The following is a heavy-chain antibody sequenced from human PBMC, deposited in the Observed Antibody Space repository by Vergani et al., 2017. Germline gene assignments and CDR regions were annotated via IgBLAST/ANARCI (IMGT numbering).Heavy chain of an antibody. CDR2: IIPILGIA. D-gene: IGHD2-21*02. V-gene: IGHV1-69*02. CDR3: ARGIVVVTATPEYFQH. Sequence: QVQLVQSGAEVKEPGSSVKVSCKASGGTFSSYTISWVRQAPGQGLEWMGRIIPILGIANYAQKFQGRVTITADESTSTAYMELSSLRSEDTAVYYCARGIVVVTATPEYFQHWGQGTLVTVSS. CDR1: GGTFSSYT. J-gene: IGHJ1*01.